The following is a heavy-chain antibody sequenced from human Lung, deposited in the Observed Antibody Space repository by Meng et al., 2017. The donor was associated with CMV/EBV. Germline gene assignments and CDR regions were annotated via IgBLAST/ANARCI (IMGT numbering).Heavy chain of an antibody. CDR1: GFTFSSYW. J-gene: IGHJ6*02. V-gene: IGHV3-74*01. CDR2: INSDGSST. CDR3: ARDKVRYYDFWSGYGGMDV. D-gene: IGHD3-3*01. Sequence: GGSLRLXCAASGFTFSSYWVHWVRQAPGKGLVWVSRINSDGSSTSYADSVKGRFTISRDNAKNTLYLQMNSLRAEDTAVYYCARDKVRYYDFWSGYGGMDVWGQGTTVTVSS.